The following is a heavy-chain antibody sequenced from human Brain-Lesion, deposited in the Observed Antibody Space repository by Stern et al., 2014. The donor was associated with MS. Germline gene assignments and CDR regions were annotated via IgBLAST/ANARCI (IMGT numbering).Heavy chain of an antibody. V-gene: IGHV4-4*02. Sequence: QVQLQESGPGLVKPSGTLSLTCAVSGGSISSSNWWSWVRQSPGKGLEWIGESDHSGSTIYNPSLKSRVTVSADKSKNRFSLNLRSVTAADTAVYFCARFPASRPHVFDSWGQGTLVTVSS. CDR2: SDHSGST. CDR1: GGSISSSNW. J-gene: IGHJ4*02. D-gene: IGHD6-13*01. CDR3: ARFPASRPHVFDS.